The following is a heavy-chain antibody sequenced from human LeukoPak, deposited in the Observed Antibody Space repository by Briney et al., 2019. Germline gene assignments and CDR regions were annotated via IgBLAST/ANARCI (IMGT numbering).Heavy chain of an antibody. J-gene: IGHJ3*02. CDR2: ISGPGGGT. Sequence: GGSLRLSCAASGFTFSNYVMNWVRQAPGKGLEWVSGISGPGGGTYYADSVKGRFTISRDNSKNTLYLQMNSLRAEDTAVYYCAKETRSYSDAFDIWGQGTMVTVSS. D-gene: IGHD1-26*01. CDR1: GFTFSNYV. CDR3: AKETRSYSDAFDI. V-gene: IGHV3-23*01.